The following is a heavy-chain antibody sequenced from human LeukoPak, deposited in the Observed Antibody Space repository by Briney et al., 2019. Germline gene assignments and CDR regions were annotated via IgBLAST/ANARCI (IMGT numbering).Heavy chain of an antibody. CDR3: ARDSGEMATITSAFDI. J-gene: IGHJ3*02. Sequence: SETLSLTCTVSGGSVSSGSYYWSWIRQPPGKGLEWIGYIYYSGSTNYNPSLKSRVTISVDTSKNQFSLKLSSVTAADTAVYYCARDSGEMATITSAFDIWAKGQWSPSLQ. D-gene: IGHD5-24*01. V-gene: IGHV4-61*01. CDR2: IYYSGST. CDR1: GGSVSSGSYY.